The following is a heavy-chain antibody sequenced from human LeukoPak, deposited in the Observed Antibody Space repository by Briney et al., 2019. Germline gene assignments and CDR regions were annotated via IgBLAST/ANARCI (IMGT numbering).Heavy chain of an antibody. CDR2: ISSSSDYT. J-gene: IGHJ4*02. Sequence: GGSLRLSCAASGFTFSDYYMSRIRQAPGKGLEWVSYISSSSDYTNYADSVKGRFTISRDNARNSLYLQMNSLRAEDTAVYYCAGGTPGTWGFDYWGQGILVTVSS. D-gene: IGHD1-1*01. V-gene: IGHV3-11*06. CDR3: AGGTPGTWGFDY. CDR1: GFTFSDYY.